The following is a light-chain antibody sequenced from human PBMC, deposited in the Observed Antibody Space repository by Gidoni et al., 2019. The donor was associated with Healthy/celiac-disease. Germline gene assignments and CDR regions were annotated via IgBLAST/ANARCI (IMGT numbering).Light chain of an antibody. CDR1: SSNIGAGYD. CDR2: GNS. J-gene: IGLJ3*02. CDR3: QSDDSSLSAWV. Sequence: QSVLTPPPSVSVAPAQRVTISCTGSSSNIGAGYDVHWYQQLPGTAPKLLIYGNSNRPSGVPDRFSGAKSGTSASLAITGLQAEDEADYYCQSDDSSLSAWVFGGGTKLTVL. V-gene: IGLV1-40*01.